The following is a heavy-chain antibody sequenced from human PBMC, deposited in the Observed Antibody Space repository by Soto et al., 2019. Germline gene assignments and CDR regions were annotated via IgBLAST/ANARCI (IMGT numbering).Heavy chain of an antibody. V-gene: IGHV3-64*07. J-gene: IGHJ4*02. CDR1: GFIFRNYN. Sequence: EVQLLESGGGLVQHGGSLRLSCAASGFIFRNYNMHWVRQAPGKGLEYVSGISSNGGSTFYADSVKGRFSISRDNSKNTLHLQMGSLRPEDMGSYYCARADYGTFDNWGQGTLVAVSS. CDR3: ARADYGTFDN. D-gene: IGHD4-17*01. CDR2: ISSNGGST.